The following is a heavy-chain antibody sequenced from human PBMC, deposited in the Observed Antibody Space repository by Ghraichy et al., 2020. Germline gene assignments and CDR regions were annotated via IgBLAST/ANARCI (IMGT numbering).Heavy chain of an antibody. CDR1: GFTFSSFA. D-gene: IGHD7-27*01. J-gene: IGHJ2*01. V-gene: IGHV3-30*02. CDR2: ILYDGSNK. Sequence: GGSLRLSCAAYGFTFSSFAMHWVRQAPGKGLEWVAIILYDGSNKYYADSVEGRFTISRDNSMNTLYLQMNGLGVEDTALYYCAKRGNWGSSGHWSLDLWGSGTLVAVSS. CDR3: AKRGNWGSSGHWSLDL.